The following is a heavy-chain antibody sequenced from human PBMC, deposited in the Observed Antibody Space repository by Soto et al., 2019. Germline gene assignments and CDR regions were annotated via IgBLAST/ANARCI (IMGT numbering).Heavy chain of an antibody. CDR2: VYPRGSDT. CDR1: RYDFTWNW. J-gene: IGHJ1*01. Sequence: GEALKISCETSRYDFTWNWIGWVRQRPGKGLEWVGLVYPRGSDTRYSPSFRGHVSMPVAESVRTAYLQWTSLEASDTAICHWARQFCTTTDCTMYYEHWGQGTRGTVAS. D-gene: IGHD1-1*01. V-gene: IGHV5-51*01. CDR3: ARQFCTTTDCTMYYEH.